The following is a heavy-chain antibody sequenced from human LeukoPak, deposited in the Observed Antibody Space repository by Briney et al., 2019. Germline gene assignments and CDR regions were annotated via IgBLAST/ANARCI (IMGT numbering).Heavy chain of an antibody. Sequence: SETLSLTCTVSDVTVSSDDIYWSCIRPHPGKGLEWIGHIDYSARTYYNPSLKSRVAISLDTSKNQFSLKLGSGTAADTAVYYCARDRYSGYDWGFYYYGMDVWGKGTTVTVSS. CDR1: DVTVSSDDIY. CDR3: ARDRYSGYDWGFYYYGMDV. V-gene: IGHV4-31*03. CDR2: IDYSART. D-gene: IGHD5-12*01. J-gene: IGHJ6*04.